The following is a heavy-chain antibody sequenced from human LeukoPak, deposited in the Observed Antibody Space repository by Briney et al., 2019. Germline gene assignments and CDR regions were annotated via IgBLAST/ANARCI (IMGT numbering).Heavy chain of an antibody. Sequence: SESLSLTCTVSGASINSGVYYWNWIRQHPVKGLEWIGCIYNSGSAYYNLSLKSRVTISVDTSKNQFSLKLSSVTAADTAVYYCARGRDYYDTNPFYWYFDLWGRGTLVTVSS. D-gene: IGHD3-22*01. CDR3: ARGRDYYDTNPFYWYFDL. CDR2: IYNSGSA. V-gene: IGHV4-31*03. CDR1: GASINSGVYY. J-gene: IGHJ2*01.